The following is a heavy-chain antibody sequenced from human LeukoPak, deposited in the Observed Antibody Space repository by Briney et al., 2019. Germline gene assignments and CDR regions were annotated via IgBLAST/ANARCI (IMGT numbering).Heavy chain of an antibody. CDR1: GGSISSSSYY. CDR3: ASRGYCSGGSCYSSHWFDP. Sequence: SETLSLTCTVSGGSISSSSYYWGWIRQPPGKGLEWIGEINHSGSTNYNPSLKGRVTISVDTSKNQFSLKLSSVTAADTAVYYCASRGYCSGGSCYSSHWFDPWGQGTLVTVSS. D-gene: IGHD2-15*01. J-gene: IGHJ5*02. CDR2: INHSGST. V-gene: IGHV4-39*07.